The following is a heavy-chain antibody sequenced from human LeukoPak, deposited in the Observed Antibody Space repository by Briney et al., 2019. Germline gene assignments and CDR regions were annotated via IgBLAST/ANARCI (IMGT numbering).Heavy chain of an antibody. CDR2: IYTSGST. CDR3: ARVRYGGNLGPAFDI. CDR1: GGSISSGSYY. D-gene: IGHD4-23*01. Sequence: SETLSLTCTVSGGSISSGSYYWSWIRQPAGKGLEWIGRIYTSGSTNYNPSLKSRVTISVDTSKNQFSLKLSSVTAADTAVYYCARVRYGGNLGPAFDIWGQGTMATVSS. J-gene: IGHJ3*02. V-gene: IGHV4-61*02.